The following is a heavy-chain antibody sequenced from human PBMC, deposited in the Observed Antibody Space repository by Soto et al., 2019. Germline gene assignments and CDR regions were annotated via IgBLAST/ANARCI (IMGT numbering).Heavy chain of an antibody. CDR2: ISWNSGSI. CDR1: GFTFDDYA. Sequence: EVQLVESGGGLVQPGRSLRLSCAASGFTFDDYAMHWVRQAPGKGLEWVSGISWNSGSIGYADSVKGRFTISRDNAKNSLYLQMNSLRAEDTALYYCAKAGGMDVWGQGTTVTVSS. J-gene: IGHJ6*02. V-gene: IGHV3-9*01. CDR3: AKAGGMDV. D-gene: IGHD3-10*01.